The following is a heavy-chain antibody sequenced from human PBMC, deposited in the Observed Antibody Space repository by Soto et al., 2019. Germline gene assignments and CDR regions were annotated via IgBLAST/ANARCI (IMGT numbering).Heavy chain of an antibody. Sequence: PSETLSLTCTVYGGSMSRYYWTWIRQPPGKGLEWIGNIHYTGSTNYNPSLKSRVTILLGTSTSQFSLKVSSVTAADTAVYYCARDLTISSTDGPLDPWGHGTLVTVSS. D-gene: IGHD1-1*01. V-gene: IGHV4-59*01. CDR1: GGSMSRYY. CDR2: IHYTGST. J-gene: IGHJ5*02. CDR3: ARDLTISSTDGPLDP.